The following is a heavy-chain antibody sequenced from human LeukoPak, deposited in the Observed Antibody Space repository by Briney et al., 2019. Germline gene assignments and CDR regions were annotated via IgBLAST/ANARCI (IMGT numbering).Heavy chain of an antibody. CDR1: GFTFSSYS. D-gene: IGHD6-13*01. V-gene: IGHV3-21*01. J-gene: IGHJ6*02. CDR2: ISSSSSYI. CDR3: ARDLGQLVDLINYGMDV. Sequence: GGSLRLSCAASGFTFSSYSMNWVRQAPGEGLEWVSSISSSSSYIYYADSVKGRFTISGDNAKNSLYLQMNSLRAEDTAVYYCARDLGQLVDLINYGMDVWGQGTTVTVSS.